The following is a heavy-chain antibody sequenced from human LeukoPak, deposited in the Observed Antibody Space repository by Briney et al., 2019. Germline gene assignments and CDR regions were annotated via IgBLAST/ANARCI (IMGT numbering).Heavy chain of an antibody. CDR3: AREQPPLGWFDY. D-gene: IGHD2-15*01. CDR2: VYSSGST. Sequence: SETLSLTCTVSRGSINNYYWNWIRQPPGRGLEWIGFVYSSGSTNYNASLKSRVTISLDASKNQFSLKLSSVTAADPAVYYCAREQPPLGWFDYWGRGALVTVSS. CDR1: RGSINNYY. V-gene: IGHV4-59*01. J-gene: IGHJ4*02.